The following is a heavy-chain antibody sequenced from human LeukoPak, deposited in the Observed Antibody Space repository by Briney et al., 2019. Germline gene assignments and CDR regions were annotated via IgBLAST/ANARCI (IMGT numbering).Heavy chain of an antibody. CDR3: ANHLLAVAGTGDLNY. D-gene: IGHD6-19*01. Sequence: GGSLRLSCAASGFTFSSYAMSWVRQAPGKGLEWVSAISGSGGSTYYADSVKGRFTISRDNSKNTLYLQMNSLRAEDTAVYYCANHLLAVAGTGDLNYWGQGTLVTVSS. V-gene: IGHV3-23*01. CDR1: GFTFSSYA. CDR2: ISGSGGST. J-gene: IGHJ4*02.